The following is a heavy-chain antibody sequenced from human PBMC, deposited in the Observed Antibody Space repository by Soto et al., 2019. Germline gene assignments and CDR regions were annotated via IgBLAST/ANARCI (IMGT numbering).Heavy chain of an antibody. Sequence: ASVKVSCKASGYTFTSYGINWVRQAPGQGPEWMGWMSTHNGNTNYARKIQGRVTMTTDTSTSTAYMELRSLRSDDTAVYYCATEGYGNYPRRAVYFDYWGQGTLVTVSS. CDR3: ATEGYGNYPRRAVYFDY. D-gene: IGHD4-17*01. CDR1: GYTFTSYG. CDR2: MSTHNGNT. J-gene: IGHJ4*02. V-gene: IGHV1-18*04.